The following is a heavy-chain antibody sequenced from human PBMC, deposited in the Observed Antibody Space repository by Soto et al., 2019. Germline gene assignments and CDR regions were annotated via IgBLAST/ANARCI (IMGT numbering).Heavy chain of an antibody. V-gene: IGHV4-59*01. Sequence: QVQLQESGPGLVKPSETLSLTCTVSGGSISSYYWSWIRQPPGKGLEWIGYIYYSGSTNYNPSLKSRVTISVDTSKNQFSLKQSSVTAADTAVYYCARENCSGGSCYGASNAFDIWGQGTMVTVSS. CDR3: ARENCSGGSCYGASNAFDI. D-gene: IGHD2-15*01. J-gene: IGHJ3*02. CDR2: IYYSGST. CDR1: GGSISSYY.